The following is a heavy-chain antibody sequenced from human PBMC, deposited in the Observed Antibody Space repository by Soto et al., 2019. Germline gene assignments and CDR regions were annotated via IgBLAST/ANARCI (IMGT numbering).Heavy chain of an antibody. CDR1: GGSIGSGGYY. J-gene: IGHJ4*02. D-gene: IGHD3-16*01. CDR2: IYYSGST. V-gene: IGHV4-61*08. CDR3: ARRYGSSFDY. Sequence: PSETLSLTCTVSGGSIGSGGYYWSWIRQPPGKGLEWIGYIYYSGSTNYNPSLKSRVTISVNTSKNQFSLKLSSVTAADTAVYYCARRYGSSFDYWGQGTPVTVSS.